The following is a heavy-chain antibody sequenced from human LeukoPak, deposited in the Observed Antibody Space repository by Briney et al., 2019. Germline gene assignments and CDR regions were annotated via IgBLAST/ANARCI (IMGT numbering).Heavy chain of an antibody. CDR3: GRARWSSNGWFLGY. CDR1: GFIFSNYW. D-gene: IGHD6-19*01. J-gene: IGHJ4*02. V-gene: IGHV3-74*01. CDR2: VNSQGSAT. Sequence: GGSLRLSCAASGFIFSNYWMHWVRQAPEKGLVWISRVNSQGSATSYTDSVKGRFTISRDNAKDELHLQMDNLTAEDTAVYYCGRARWSSNGWFLGYWGRGTRVTVSS.